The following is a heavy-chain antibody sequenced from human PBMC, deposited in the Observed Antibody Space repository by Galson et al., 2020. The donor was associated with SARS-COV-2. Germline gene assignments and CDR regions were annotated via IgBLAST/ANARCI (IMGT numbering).Heavy chain of an antibody. J-gene: IGHJ5*02. Sequence: QAGGSLRLSCAASAFTFRSFALSWVRQAPGKGLEWVSAISGSGGNTYYADSVKGRFTISRDNSKNTLYLQMNSLRAEDTAVYYCAKDQYYDNLTGYNKNSNWIDPWGQGTLVTVSS. CDR1: AFTFRSFA. CDR3: AKDQYYDNLTGYNKNSNWIDP. D-gene: IGHD3-9*01. CDR2: ISGSGGNT. V-gene: IGHV3-23*01.